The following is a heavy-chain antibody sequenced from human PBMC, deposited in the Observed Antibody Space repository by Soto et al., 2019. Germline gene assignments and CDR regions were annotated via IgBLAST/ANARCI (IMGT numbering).Heavy chain of an antibody. V-gene: IGHV5-51*01. D-gene: IGHD6-13*01. Sequence: PGESVQISCKASGYPFTNYWMAWVRQIHGKGLEWMGSIYPGDSDTRYSPSFQGQVTISADKSISSAYLQWSSLKASDTAMYYCARRHIAATGIDPWFDPWGQGTLVTVSS. CDR2: IYPGDSDT. CDR3: ARRHIAATGIDPWFDP. J-gene: IGHJ5*02. CDR1: GYPFTNYW.